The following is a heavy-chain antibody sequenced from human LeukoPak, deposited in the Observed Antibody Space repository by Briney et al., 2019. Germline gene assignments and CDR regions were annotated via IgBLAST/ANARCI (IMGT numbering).Heavy chain of an antibody. V-gene: IGHV5-51*01. Sequence: GESLRISCKGSGYSFTSYWIGWVRQMPGKGLEWMGIIYPGDSDTRYSPSFQGQVTISADKSISTAYLQWSSLKASDTAMYYCARQPEDLGGAFDIWGQGTMVTVSS. D-gene: IGHD3-16*01. CDR3: ARQPEDLGGAFDI. CDR1: GYSFTSYW. J-gene: IGHJ3*02. CDR2: IYPGDSDT.